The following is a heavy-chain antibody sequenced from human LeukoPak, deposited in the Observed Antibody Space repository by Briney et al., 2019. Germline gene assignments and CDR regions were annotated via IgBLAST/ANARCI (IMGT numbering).Heavy chain of an antibody. CDR1: GGSISSYY. CDR2: IYYSGST. D-gene: IGHD6-13*01. Sequence: PSETLSLTCTVSGGSISSYYWSWIRQPPGKGLEWIGYIYYSGSTNYNPSLKSRVTKSVDTSKNQFSLKLSSVTAADTAVYYCARGIAAAGTGGFDYWGQGTLVTVSS. CDR3: ARGIAAAGTGGFDY. J-gene: IGHJ4*02. V-gene: IGHV4-59*01.